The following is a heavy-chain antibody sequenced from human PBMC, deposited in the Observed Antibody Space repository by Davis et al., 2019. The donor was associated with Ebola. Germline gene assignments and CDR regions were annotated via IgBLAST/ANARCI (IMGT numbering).Heavy chain of an antibody. V-gene: IGHV3-21*04. J-gene: IGHJ4*02. Sequence: GGSLSLSCPPSASTFSSYSMTWVRQAPGKGLEWVSSITSSSTYIYYADSVKGRFTISRDNSKNTLYLQMNSLRAEDTAVYYCALNSGSYVGYFDYWGQGTLVTVSS. CDR2: ITSSSTYI. CDR1: ASTFSSYS. CDR3: ALNSGSYVGYFDY. D-gene: IGHD1-26*01.